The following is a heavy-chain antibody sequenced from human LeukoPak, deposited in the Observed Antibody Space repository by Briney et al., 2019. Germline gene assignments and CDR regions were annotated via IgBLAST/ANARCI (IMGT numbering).Heavy chain of an antibody. D-gene: IGHD3-3*01. CDR1: GYTFTSYG. J-gene: IGHJ4*02. Sequence: GASVKVSCKASGYTFTSYGISWVRQAPGQGLEWMGWISAYNGNTNYAQKLQGRVTMTTDTSTSTAYMELRSLRSEDTAVYYCASGTIFGVVIAFFDYWGQGTLVTVSS. V-gene: IGHV1-18*01. CDR2: ISAYNGNT. CDR3: ASGTIFGVVIAFFDY.